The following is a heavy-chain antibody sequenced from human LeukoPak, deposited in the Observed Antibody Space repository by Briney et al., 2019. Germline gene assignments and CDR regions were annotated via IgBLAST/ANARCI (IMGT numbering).Heavy chain of an antibody. Sequence: PSETLSLTCAVYGGSFSGYYWSWTRQPPGKGLEWIGEINHSGSTNYNPSLKSRVTISVDTSKNQFSLKLSSVTAADTAVYYCATKYSGSYDYWGQGTLVTVSS. CDR2: INHSGST. J-gene: IGHJ4*02. CDR1: GGSFSGYY. V-gene: IGHV4-34*01. CDR3: ATKYSGSYDY. D-gene: IGHD1-26*01.